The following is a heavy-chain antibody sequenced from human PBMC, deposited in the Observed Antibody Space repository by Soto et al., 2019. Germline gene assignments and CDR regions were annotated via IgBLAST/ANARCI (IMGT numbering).Heavy chain of an antibody. CDR2: IYYSGST. D-gene: IGHD2-2*01. CDR1: GGSISSGGYY. CDR3: ARVPAAIRGENNWFDP. Sequence: SETLSLTCTVSGGSISSGGYYWSWIRQHPGKGLEWIGYIYYSGSTYYNPSLKSRVTISVDTSKNQFSLKLSSVTAADTAVYYCARVPAAIRGENNWFDPWGQGTLVTVSS. J-gene: IGHJ5*02. V-gene: IGHV4-31*03.